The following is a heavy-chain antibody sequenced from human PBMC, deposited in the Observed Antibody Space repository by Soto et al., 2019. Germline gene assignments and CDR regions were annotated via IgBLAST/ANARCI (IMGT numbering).Heavy chain of an antibody. CDR1: GFTFSNYW. CDR2: INSDGTTI. J-gene: IGHJ4*02. CDR3: ARAGWYRFDY. V-gene: IGHV3-74*01. D-gene: IGHD6-19*01. Sequence: PGGSLRLSCAASGFTFSNYWVHWVRQAPGKGLMWVSRINSDGTTINYADSVEGRFTISRDNAKNTLFLQMNSLRVEDTAVYYCARAGWYRFDYWGQRTLVTVSS.